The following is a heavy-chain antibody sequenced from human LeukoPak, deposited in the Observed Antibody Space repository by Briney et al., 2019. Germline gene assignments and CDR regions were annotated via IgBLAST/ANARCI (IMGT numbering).Heavy chain of an antibody. CDR2: IYPGDSDT. D-gene: IGHD1-14*01. J-gene: IGHJ4*02. V-gene: IGHV5-51*01. CDR1: GYIFTNYW. Sequence: GESLKISCKGSGYIFTNYWIGWVRQMPGKGLEWMGIIYPGDSDTRYSASFQGQVTISADKSISTAYLQWSSLKASDTAMYYCARHNREYASDSPLDYWGQGTLVSVSS. CDR3: ARHNREYASDSPLDY.